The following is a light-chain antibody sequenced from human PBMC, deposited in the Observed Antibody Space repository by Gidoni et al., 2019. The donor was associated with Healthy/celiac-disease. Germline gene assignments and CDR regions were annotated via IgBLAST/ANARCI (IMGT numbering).Light chain of an antibody. Sequence: DIQMTQSPSSLSASVGDRVTITCRASQSISSYLNWYQQKPGKAPKLLIYAASSLQSVVPSRFSGSGSGTDFTLTISSLQPEDFATYYCQQSYSTPPFTFGPGTKVEIK. V-gene: IGKV1-39*01. CDR2: AAS. CDR3: QQSYSTPPFT. CDR1: QSISSY. J-gene: IGKJ3*01.